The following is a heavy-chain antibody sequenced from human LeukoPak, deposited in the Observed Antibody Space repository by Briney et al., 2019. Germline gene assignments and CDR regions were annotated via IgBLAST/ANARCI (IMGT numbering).Heavy chain of an antibody. D-gene: IGHD6-19*01. CDR3: ARSARSVALNY. Sequence: PGGSLRLSCAASGFVFSNFVMHWVRQAPGKGLEWVSVIYSGGSTYYADSVKGRFTISRDNSKNTLYLQMNSLRAEDTAVYYCARSARSVALNYWGQGTLVTVSS. V-gene: IGHV3-66*01. J-gene: IGHJ4*02. CDR2: IYSGGST. CDR1: GFVFSNFV.